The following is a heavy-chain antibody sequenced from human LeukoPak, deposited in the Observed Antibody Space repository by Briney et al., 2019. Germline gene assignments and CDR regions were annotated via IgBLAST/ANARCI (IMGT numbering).Heavy chain of an antibody. CDR1: GYTFTSYY. J-gene: IGHJ4*02. Sequence: ASVKVSCKASGYTFTSYYMHWVRQAPGQGLEWMGIINPSGGSTSYAQKFQGRVTMTRDTSTSTVYMELSSLTSEDTAVYYCARGRWSATTATYYLDFWGQGTLVTVSS. V-gene: IGHV1-46*01. D-gene: IGHD5-24*01. CDR2: INPSGGST. CDR3: ARGRWSATTATYYLDF.